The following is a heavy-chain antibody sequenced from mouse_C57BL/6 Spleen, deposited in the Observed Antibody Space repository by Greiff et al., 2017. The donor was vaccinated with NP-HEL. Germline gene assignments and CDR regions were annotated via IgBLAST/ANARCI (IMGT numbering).Heavy chain of an antibody. CDR2: IYPGSGST. D-gene: IGHD2-4*01. CDR3: ARRVYDYLFAY. CDR1: GYTFTSYW. J-gene: IGHJ3*01. V-gene: IGHV1-55*01. Sequence: QVQLQQPGAALVKPGASVKMSCKASGYTFTSYWLTWVKQRPGQGLEWIGDIYPGSGSTNYNEKVKSKATLTVDTSSSTAYMQLSSLTSEDSAVYYCARRVYDYLFAYWGQGTLVTVSA.